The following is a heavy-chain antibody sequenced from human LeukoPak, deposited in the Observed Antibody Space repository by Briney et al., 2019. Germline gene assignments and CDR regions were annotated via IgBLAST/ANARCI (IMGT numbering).Heavy chain of an antibody. CDR3: ARDYYDSSGYNRFDP. CDR2: IWYDGSNK. Sequence: GGSLRLSCAASGFTFSSYGMHWVRQAPGKGLEWVAVIWYDGSNKYYADSVKGRFTISRDNSKNTLYLQMNSLRAEDTAVYYCARDYYDSSGYNRFDPWGQGTLVTVSS. V-gene: IGHV3-33*08. D-gene: IGHD3-22*01. J-gene: IGHJ5*02. CDR1: GFTFSSYG.